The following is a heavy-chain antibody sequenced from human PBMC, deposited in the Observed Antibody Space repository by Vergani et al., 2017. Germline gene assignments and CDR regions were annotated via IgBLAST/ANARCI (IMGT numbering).Heavy chain of an antibody. CDR1: GGSISSYY. D-gene: IGHD3-9*01. CDR3: ARRSGIVYDIFSGTQYFFDF. CDR2: IYRTGRT. Sequence: QVQLQQWGAGLLKPSETLSLTCTVSGGSISSYYWSWIRQPPGKGLEWIGSIYRTGRTHFNPSLKSRVTISVDTSNNHFSLRLNSLTAADTAVYYCARRSGIVYDIFSGTQYFFDFWGQGTLVTVSS. V-gene: IGHV4-59*10. J-gene: IGHJ4*02.